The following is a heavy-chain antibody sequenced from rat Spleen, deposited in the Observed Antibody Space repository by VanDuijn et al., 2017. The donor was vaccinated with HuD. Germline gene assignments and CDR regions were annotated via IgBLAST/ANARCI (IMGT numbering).Heavy chain of an antibody. D-gene: IGHD4-3*01. CDR1: GFTFSDYG. J-gene: IGHJ4*01. V-gene: IGHV5-29*01. CDR3: ARHNSGYGVMDA. Sequence: EVQLVESGGGLVQPGRSLKLSCAASGFTFSDYGMAWVRQAPTKGLEWVATISYGDGSGHSSTYYRDSVKGRFTISRDNAKSTLSLQLDSLRSEDTATYYCARHNSGYGVMDAWGQGASVTVSS. CDR2: ISYGDGSGHSST.